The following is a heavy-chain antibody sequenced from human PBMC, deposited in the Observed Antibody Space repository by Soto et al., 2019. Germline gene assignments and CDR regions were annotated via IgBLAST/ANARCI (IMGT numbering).Heavy chain of an antibody. J-gene: IGHJ3*02. CDR3: ARFRQQLVYRGGAFDI. D-gene: IGHD6-13*01. CDR1: GGSISSYY. Sequence: KTSETLSLTCTDSGGSISSYYWSWIRQPPGKGLEWIGYIYYSGSTNYNPSLKSRVTISVDTSKNQFSLKLSSVTAADTAVYYCARFRQQLVYRGGAFDIWGQGTMVTVSS. CDR2: IYYSGST. V-gene: IGHV4-59*01.